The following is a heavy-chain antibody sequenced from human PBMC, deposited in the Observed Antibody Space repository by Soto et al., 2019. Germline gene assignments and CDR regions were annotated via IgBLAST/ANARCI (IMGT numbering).Heavy chain of an antibody. J-gene: IGHJ5*02. CDR1: GGSFSGYY. CDR2: INHSGST. V-gene: IGHV4-34*01. D-gene: IGHD3-10*01. Sequence: QVQLQQWGAGLLKPSETLSRTCAVYGGSFSGYYWSWIRQPPGKGLEWIGEINHSGSTNYNPSLKSRVTISADTSKKLFPRKLSSVTASDTAMYYCARGLGSTGGVGELRGRDWFGPWDQGTLVTVSS. CDR3: ARGLGSTGGVGELRGRDWFGP.